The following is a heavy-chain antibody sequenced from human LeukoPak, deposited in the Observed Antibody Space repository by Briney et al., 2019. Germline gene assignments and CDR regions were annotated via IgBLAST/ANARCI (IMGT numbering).Heavy chain of an antibody. CDR3: AKEGGTRGTFDV. CDR2: ILMSTNYT. D-gene: IGHD3/OR15-3a*01. CDR1: GFTLSDSY. Sequence: GGSLRLSCGASGFTLSDSYMSWIRQAPGKGLEWVSYILMSTNYTSYAASVKGRFTISRDNAKNSLYLQMNSLRAEDTALYYCAKEGGTRGTFDVWGQGTMVTVSS. J-gene: IGHJ3*01. V-gene: IGHV3-11*05.